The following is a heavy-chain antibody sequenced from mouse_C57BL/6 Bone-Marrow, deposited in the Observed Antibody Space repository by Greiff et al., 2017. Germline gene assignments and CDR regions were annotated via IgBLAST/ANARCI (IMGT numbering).Heavy chain of an antibody. D-gene: IGHD6-1*01. Sequence: VKLQESGPELVKPGASVKLSCKASGYTFTSYDINWVKQRPGQGLEWIGWIYPRDGSTKYNEKFKGKATLTVDTSSSTAYMELHSLTSEDSAVYFCARSGSYPLFDYWGQGATLTVSS. CDR3: ARSGSYPLFDY. V-gene: IGHV1-85*01. J-gene: IGHJ2*01. CDR2: IYPRDGST. CDR1: GYTFTSYD.